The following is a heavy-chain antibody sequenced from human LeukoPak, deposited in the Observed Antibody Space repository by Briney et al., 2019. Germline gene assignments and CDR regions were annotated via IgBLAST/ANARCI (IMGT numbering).Heavy chain of an antibody. CDR1: GCTISDYW. CDR3: AKDPSQGRAAAGTDY. CDR2: IKLDGSEK. D-gene: IGHD6-13*01. V-gene: IGHV3-7*01. Sequence: PGGSLSLSCAASGCTISDYWMSWVRQAPGKGLEWVANIKLDGSEKYYVDSVKGRFTISRDNSKNTLYPQMNSWIAEATTVYYCAKDPSQGRAAAGTDYWGQGTLVTVSS. J-gene: IGHJ4*02.